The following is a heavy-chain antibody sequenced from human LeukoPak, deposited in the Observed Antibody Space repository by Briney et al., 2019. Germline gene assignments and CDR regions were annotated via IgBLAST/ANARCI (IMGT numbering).Heavy chain of an antibody. D-gene: IGHD2-2*01. CDR3: ARGVPATAMYFDY. V-gene: IGHV1-69*01. Sequence: SVKVSCKASGGTFSSYAISWVRQAPGQGLEWMGGIIPIFGTANYAQKFQGRVTITADESTSTAYMELSSLRSEDTAVYYCARGVPATAMYFDYWGQGTLVTVSS. J-gene: IGHJ4*02. CDR1: GGTFSSYA. CDR2: IIPIFGTA.